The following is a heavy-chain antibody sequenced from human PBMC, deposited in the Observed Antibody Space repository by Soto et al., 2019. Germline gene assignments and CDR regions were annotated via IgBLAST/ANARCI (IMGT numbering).Heavy chain of an antibody. CDR3: ARGGTSGSAVYNWFDP. CDR1: GASVSSHS. D-gene: IGHD3-10*01. CDR2: IHYSGGT. V-gene: IGHV4-59*02. J-gene: IGHJ5*02. Sequence: PSETLSLTCSVPGASVSSHSWSWIRQSPGKGLEWIGYIHYSGGTNYTPSLRSRVTISVETSKNQLSLNLTSLTAADTAVYYCARGGTSGSAVYNWFDPWGQGTLVTSPQ.